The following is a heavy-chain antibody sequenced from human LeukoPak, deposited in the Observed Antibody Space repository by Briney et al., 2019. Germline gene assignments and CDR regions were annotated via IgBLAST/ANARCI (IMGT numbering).Heavy chain of an antibody. CDR3: ARDLDSSGWYYFDY. CDR2: IHPNSGGT. V-gene: IGHV1-2*02. Sequence: ASVKVSCKASGYTFTGYYMHWVRQAPGQGLEWMGWIHPNSGGTNYAQKFQGRVTMTRDTSISTAYMELSRLRSDDTAVYYCARDLDSSGWYYFDYWGQGTLVTVSS. CDR1: GYTFTGYY. J-gene: IGHJ4*02. D-gene: IGHD6-19*01.